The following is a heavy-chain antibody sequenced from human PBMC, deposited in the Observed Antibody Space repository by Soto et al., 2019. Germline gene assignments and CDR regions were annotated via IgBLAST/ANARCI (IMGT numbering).Heavy chain of an antibody. V-gene: IGHV3-30*18. CDR1: GFTFSSYG. Sequence: GGSLRLSCAASGFTFSSYGMHWVRQAPGKGLEWVAVISYDGSNKYYADSVKGRFTISRDNSKNTLYLQMNGLRAEDTAVYYCAKEGGWYYDSSGYQLPDYWGQGTLVTVSS. CDR3: AKEGGWYYDSSGYQLPDY. D-gene: IGHD3-22*01. CDR2: ISYDGSNK. J-gene: IGHJ4*02.